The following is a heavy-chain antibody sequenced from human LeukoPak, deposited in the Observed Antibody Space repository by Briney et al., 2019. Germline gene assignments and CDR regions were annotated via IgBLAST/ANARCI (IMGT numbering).Heavy chain of an antibody. CDR3: ARRRWLQEIDY. CDR1: GDSINSSRHY. CDR2: FYYRGNT. V-gene: IGHV4-39*01. J-gene: IGHJ4*02. Sequence: SGTLSLTCSVSGDSINSSRHYWDWIRQPPGKGLEWIGNFYYRGNTYYNPSLKSRVTISVDPSKNQFSLKLTSVTAADTAVYYCARRRWLQEIDYWGQGTLVTVSS. D-gene: IGHD5-24*01.